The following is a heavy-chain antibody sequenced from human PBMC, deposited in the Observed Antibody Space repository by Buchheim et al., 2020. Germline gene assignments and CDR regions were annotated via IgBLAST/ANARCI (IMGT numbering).Heavy chain of an antibody. CDR3: AKTHYYDSSGYYGDAFDI. V-gene: IGHV3-23*04. J-gene: IGHJ3*02. Sequence: EVQLVESGGGLVQPGGSLRLSCAASGFTFSSYAMSWVRQAPGKGLEWVAAISGSGGSTYYADSVKGRFTISRNNSKNTPYLQMNSLRAEDTAVYYCAKTHYYDSSGYYGDAFDIWGQGT. D-gene: IGHD3-22*01. CDR1: GFTFSSYA. CDR2: ISGSGGST.